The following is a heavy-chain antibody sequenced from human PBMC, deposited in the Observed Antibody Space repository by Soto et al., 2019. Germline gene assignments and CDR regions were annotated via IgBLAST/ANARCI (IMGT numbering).Heavy chain of an antibody. Sequence: SETLSLTCTVSGGSISSGGYYWSWIRQLPGKGLEWIGYIYYSGTTYYNPSLKSRLTISVDTSKNHFSLKLTSVTAADTAVYYCARAPTTVVTFDYWGQGTLVTVS. CDR3: ARAPTTVVTFDY. CDR1: GGSISSGGYY. CDR2: IYYSGTT. D-gene: IGHD4-17*01. J-gene: IGHJ4*02. V-gene: IGHV4-31*03.